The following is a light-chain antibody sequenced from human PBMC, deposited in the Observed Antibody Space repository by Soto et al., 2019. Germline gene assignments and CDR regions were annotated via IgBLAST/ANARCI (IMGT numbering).Light chain of an antibody. J-gene: IGKJ5*01. CDR3: RQYNTWPPIT. CDR1: QSVSSN. CDR2: GAS. V-gene: IGKV3-15*01. Sequence: EIVMTQSPATLSVSPGERATLYCRASQSVSSNLAWYQQKPGQAPRLLIYGASTRATGIPARFSGSGSGTEFTLTISSLQSEDFAVYYCRQYNTWPPITFGQGTRLEIK.